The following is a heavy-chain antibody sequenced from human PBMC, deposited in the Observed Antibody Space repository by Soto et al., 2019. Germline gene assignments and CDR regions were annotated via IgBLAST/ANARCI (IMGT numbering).Heavy chain of an antibody. CDR2: IYYSGYT. D-gene: IGHD6-19*01. J-gene: IGHJ6*02. CDR3: ARGIEGWYQGRYYYGMDV. V-gene: IGHV4-61*01. CDR1: DGSVSSGSYY. Sequence: SETLSLTCTVSDGSVSSGSYYWSWIRQPPGKGLEWIGYIYYSGYTNYNPSLESRVTMSVDTSKNQFSLKLSSVTAADTAVYYCARGIEGWYQGRYYYGMDVWGQGTTVTVS.